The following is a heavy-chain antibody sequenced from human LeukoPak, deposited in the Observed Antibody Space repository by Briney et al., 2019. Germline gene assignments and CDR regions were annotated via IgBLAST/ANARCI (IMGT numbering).Heavy chain of an antibody. CDR3: ARSRSRIAAASD. D-gene: IGHD6-13*01. V-gene: IGHV4-39*01. CDR1: GGSISSSSYY. Sequence: SETLSLTCTVSGGSISSSSYYWGWIRQPPGKGLEWIGSIYYSRSTYYNPSLKSRVTISVDTSKNQFSLKLSSVTAADTAVYYCARSRSRIAAASDWGQGTLVTVSS. CDR2: IYYSRST. J-gene: IGHJ4*02.